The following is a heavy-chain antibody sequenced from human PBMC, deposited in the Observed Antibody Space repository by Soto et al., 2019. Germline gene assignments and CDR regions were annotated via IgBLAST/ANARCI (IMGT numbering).Heavy chain of an antibody. CDR2: IKQDGSEK. V-gene: IGHV3-7*03. D-gene: IGHD1-26*01. Sequence: EVQLVEPGGGLVKSGGSLRLSCGASGFTFSSYWMSWVRQAPGKGLEWVANIKQDGSEKQYVDSVKGRFTISRDNAENSLYLQMNSLRAEDTAVYYCAREWGYWGQGTLVTVSS. J-gene: IGHJ4*02. CDR1: GFTFSSYW. CDR3: AREWGY.